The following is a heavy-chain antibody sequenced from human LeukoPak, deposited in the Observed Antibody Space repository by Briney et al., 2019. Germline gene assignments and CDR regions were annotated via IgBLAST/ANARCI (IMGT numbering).Heavy chain of an antibody. CDR3: ARGVTRYYFDY. D-gene: IGHD2-21*02. V-gene: IGHV4-4*02. CDR2: VHLDGRT. CDR1: GGSVSSTNW. J-gene: IGHJ4*02. Sequence: SETLSLTCGVSGGSVSSTNWWTWIRQPPGKGLEWIGEVHLDGRTNFNPSLKSRLTMSVDLSENHVSLKLTSVTAADTVVYYCARGVTRYYFDYWGQGTLVTVSS.